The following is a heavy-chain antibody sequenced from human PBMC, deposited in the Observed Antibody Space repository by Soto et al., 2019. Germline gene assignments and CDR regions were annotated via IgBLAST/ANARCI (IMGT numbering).Heavy chain of an antibody. J-gene: IGHJ4*02. V-gene: IGHV3-23*01. CDR1: GFTFSSYA. CDR2: ISGSDDST. CDR3: AKRSSSSTFDY. Sequence: EVQLLESGGGLVQPGESLRLSCAASGFTFSSYAMSWVRQAPGKGLEWVSVISGSDDSTYYADSVKGRFTISRDNSKNNPYLQMNSLRAEDTAVDYCAKRSSSSTFDYWGQVTLVTVSS. D-gene: IGHD6-6*01.